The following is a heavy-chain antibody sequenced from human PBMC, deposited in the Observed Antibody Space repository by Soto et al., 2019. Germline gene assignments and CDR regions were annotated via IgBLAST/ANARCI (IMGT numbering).Heavy chain of an antibody. J-gene: IGHJ4*02. CDR3: AHLTTGGFDFDY. CDR1: GFSLRNSGVG. Sequence: QITLKESGPTLVKPTQTLTLTCTFSGFSLRNSGVGVGWIRQPPGKALERLALIYWDDDKRYSPSLKSRLTITNDSSKNQVALTKTNTDPVDTATYYCAHLTTGGFDFDYWGQGTLVTGSS. D-gene: IGHD4-17*01. CDR2: IYWDDDK. V-gene: IGHV2-5*02.